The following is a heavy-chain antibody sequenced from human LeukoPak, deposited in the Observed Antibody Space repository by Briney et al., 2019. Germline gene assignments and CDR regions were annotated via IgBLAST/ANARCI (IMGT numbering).Heavy chain of an antibody. V-gene: IGHV4-34*01. CDR1: GGSFSGYY. CDR2: INHSGST. Sequence: SETLSLTCAVYGGSFSGYYWSWIRQPPGKGLEWIGEINHSGSTNYNPSLKSRVTISVDTSKNQFSLKLSSVTAADTAVYYCARGRPRRLWFGEPSGNWFDPWGQGTLVTVSS. CDR3: ARGRPRRLWFGEPSGNWFDP. D-gene: IGHD3-10*01. J-gene: IGHJ5*02.